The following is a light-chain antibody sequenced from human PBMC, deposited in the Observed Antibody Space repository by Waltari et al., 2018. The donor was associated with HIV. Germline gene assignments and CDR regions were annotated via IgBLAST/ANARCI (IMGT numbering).Light chain of an antibody. CDR3: QQGNSFPLT. Sequence: DVQMTQSPSSVSASVGDSVPITFRASQGIGRYLAWYQQRPGTAPKLLISSASTLESGVPSRFSGSGSGTDFTLTISSLQPEDFTTYYCQQGNSFPLTFGPGTKVDIK. CDR2: SAS. V-gene: IGKV1-12*01. CDR1: QGIGRY. J-gene: IGKJ3*01.